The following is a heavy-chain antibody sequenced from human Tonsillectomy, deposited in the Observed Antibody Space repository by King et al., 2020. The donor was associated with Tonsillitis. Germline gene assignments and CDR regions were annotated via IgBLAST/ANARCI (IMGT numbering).Heavy chain of an antibody. D-gene: IGHD3-16*02. V-gene: IGHV4-31*03. CDR3: ARAPGRGRGYVDYVWGRCRYEAGAFDF. CDR2: IYYSGST. Sequence: QLQESGPGLVKPSQTLSLTCTVSGGSISSGGYYWSWIRQHPGKGLEWIGYIYYSGSTYYNPSLKSRVTISVDTSKNQFSLKLSSVTAADTAVYYCARAPGRGRGYVDYVWGRCRYEAGAFDFWGLGTMVTVAS. J-gene: IGHJ3*01. CDR1: GGSISSGGYY.